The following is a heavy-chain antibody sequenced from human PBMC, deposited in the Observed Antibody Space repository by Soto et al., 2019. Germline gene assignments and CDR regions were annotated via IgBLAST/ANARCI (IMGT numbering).Heavy chain of an antibody. Sequence: PGGSLRLSCAASGFTFSSYAMSWVRQAPGKGLEWVSAISGSGGSIYYADSVKGRFTISRDNSKNTLYLQMNSLRAEDTAVYYCAKDGRRTYYDILTGYYFSCYFDYWGQGTLVTVSS. J-gene: IGHJ4*02. V-gene: IGHV3-23*01. CDR2: ISGSGGSI. D-gene: IGHD3-9*01. CDR1: GFTFSSYA. CDR3: AKDGRRTYYDILTGYYFSCYFDY.